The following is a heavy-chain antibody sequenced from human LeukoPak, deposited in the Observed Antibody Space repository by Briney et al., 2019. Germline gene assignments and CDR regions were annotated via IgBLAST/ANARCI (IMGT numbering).Heavy chain of an antibody. CDR3: AREDGFGDFDY. CDR1: GFIVSSNY. CDR2: IYSGGST. Sequence: GGSLRLSCAASGFIVSSNYMSWVRQAPRKGLEWVSVIYSGGSTYYADSVKGRFTISRDNSKNTLYLRMNSLRAEDTAVYYCAREDGFGDFDYWGQGTLVTVSS. V-gene: IGHV3-53*01. J-gene: IGHJ4*02. D-gene: IGHD3-10*01.